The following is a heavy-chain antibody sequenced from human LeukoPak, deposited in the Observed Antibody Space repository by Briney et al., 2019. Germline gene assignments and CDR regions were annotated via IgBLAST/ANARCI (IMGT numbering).Heavy chain of an antibody. CDR3: ARGSQTWFGELTLNWFDP. J-gene: IGHJ5*02. V-gene: IGHV1-8*01. D-gene: IGHD3-10*01. CDR2: MNPNSGNT. Sequence: ASVTVSCKASGYTFTSYDINWVRQATGQGLEWMGWMNPNSGNTGYAQKFQGRVTMTRNTSISTAYMELSSLRSEDTAVYYCARGSQTWFGELTLNWFDPWGQGTLVTVSS. CDR1: GYTFTSYD.